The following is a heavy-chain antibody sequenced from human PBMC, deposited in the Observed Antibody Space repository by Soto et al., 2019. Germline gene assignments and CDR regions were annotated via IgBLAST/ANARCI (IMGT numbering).Heavy chain of an antibody. CDR1: GGSFSGYY. CDR2: INHSGST. J-gene: IGHJ4*02. Sequence: QVQLQQWGAGLLKPSETLSLTCAVYGGSFSGYYWSWIRQPPGKGLEWIGEINHSGSTNYNPSLNSRVTISADTSKNQFSLKLSSVTAADTAVYYCARGGGDYWVDYWGQGTLVTVSS. D-gene: IGHD4-17*01. CDR3: ARGGGDYWVDY. V-gene: IGHV4-34*01.